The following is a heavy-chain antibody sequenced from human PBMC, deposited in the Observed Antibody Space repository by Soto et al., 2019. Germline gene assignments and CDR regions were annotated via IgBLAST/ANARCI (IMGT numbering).Heavy chain of an antibody. J-gene: IGHJ4*02. Sequence: QVQLVQSGAEVKKPGSSVKVSCKASGGTFSSYAISWVRQAPGQGLEWMGGIIPIFGTANCAQKFQGRVTITADESTSTAYMELSSLRSEDTAVYYCARDRTGTTKARRYFDYWGQGTLVTVSS. CDR1: GGTFSSYA. CDR2: IIPIFGTA. V-gene: IGHV1-69*01. CDR3: ARDRTGTTKARRYFDY. D-gene: IGHD1-1*01.